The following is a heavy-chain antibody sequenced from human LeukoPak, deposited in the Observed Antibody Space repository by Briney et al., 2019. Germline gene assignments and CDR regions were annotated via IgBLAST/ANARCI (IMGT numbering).Heavy chain of an antibody. CDR2: ISYDGSNK. D-gene: IGHD3-3*01. CDR1: GFTFSSYA. Sequence: GGSLRLSYAASGFTFSSYAMHWVRQATGKGLEWVAVISYDGSNKYYADSVKGRFTISRDNSKNTLYLQMNSLRAEDTAVYYCARGVPYDSWSGPHYSDYWGQGTLVTVSS. CDR3: ARGVPYDSWSGPHYSDY. J-gene: IGHJ4*02. V-gene: IGHV3-30-3*01.